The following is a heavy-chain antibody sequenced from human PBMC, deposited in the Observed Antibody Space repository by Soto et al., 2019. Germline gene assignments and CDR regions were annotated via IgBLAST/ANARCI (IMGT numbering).Heavy chain of an antibody. J-gene: IGHJ4*02. Sequence: QVQLQESGPGLVKPSQTLSLTCTVSGGSISSGGYYWSWIRQHPGKGLEWIGYIYYSGSTYYNPSIKSRVTISVDTYKNQFSLKLSSVTAADTAVYYCASGGGRLGYCSGGSCTFDYWGQGTLVTVSS. CDR3: ASGGGRLGYCSGGSCTFDY. V-gene: IGHV4-31*03. CDR2: IYYSGST. CDR1: GGSISSGGYY. D-gene: IGHD2-15*01.